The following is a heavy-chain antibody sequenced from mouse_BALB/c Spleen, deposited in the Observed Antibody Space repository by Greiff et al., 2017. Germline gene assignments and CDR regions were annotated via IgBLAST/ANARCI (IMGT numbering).Heavy chain of an antibody. J-gene: IGHJ2*01. CDR3: AREDDGYYCDY. D-gene: IGHD2-3*01. V-gene: IGHV1S41*01. Sequence: DLVKPGASVKLSCKASGYTFTSYWINWIKQRPGQGLEWIGRIAPGSGSTYYNEMFKGKATLTVDTSSSTAYIQLSSLSSEDSAVYFCAREDDGYYCDYWGQGTTLTVSS. CDR1: GYTFTSYW. CDR2: IAPGSGST.